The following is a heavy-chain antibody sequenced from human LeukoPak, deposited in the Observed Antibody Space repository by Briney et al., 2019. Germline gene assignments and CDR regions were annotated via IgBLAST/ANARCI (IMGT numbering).Heavy chain of an antibody. J-gene: IGHJ4*02. CDR2: IYPGDSDT. Sequence: GESLKISCKGSGYSFTSYWIGWVRQMPGKGLEWMGIIYPGDSDTRYSPSFQGQVTISADKSISTAYLQWSSLKASDTAMYYCARRPPFCSSTSCYYDYWGQGTLVTVSS. D-gene: IGHD2-2*01. V-gene: IGHV5-51*01. CDR3: ARRPPFCSSTSCYYDY. CDR1: GYSFTSYW.